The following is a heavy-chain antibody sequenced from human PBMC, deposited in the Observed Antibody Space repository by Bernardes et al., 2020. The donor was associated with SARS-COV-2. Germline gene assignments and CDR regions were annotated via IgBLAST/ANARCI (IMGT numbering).Heavy chain of an antibody. V-gene: IGHV4-34*01. CDR2: INHSGST. CDR1: GGSFSGYY. D-gene: IGHD6-19*01. Sequence: SETLSLTCAVYGGSFSGYYWSWIRQPPGKGLEWIGEINHSGSTNYNPSLKSRVTISVDTSKNQFSLKLSSVTAADTAVYYCARVRAVAGTDYFDYWGQGTLVTVSS. CDR3: ARVRAVAGTDYFDY. J-gene: IGHJ4*02.